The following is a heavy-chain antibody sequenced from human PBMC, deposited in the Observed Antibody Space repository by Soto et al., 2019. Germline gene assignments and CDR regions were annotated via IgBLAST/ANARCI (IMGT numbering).Heavy chain of an antibody. Sequence: VQLVESGGGVVQPGRSLRLSCAASGFTFSSYGMHWVRQAPGKGLEWVAVISYDGSNKYYADSVKGRFTISRDNSKNTLYLQMNSLRAEDTAVYYCAKGGSSGWYFWGQGTLVTVSS. CDR1: GFTFSSYG. CDR2: ISYDGSNK. CDR3: AKGGSSGWYF. J-gene: IGHJ4*02. V-gene: IGHV3-30*18. D-gene: IGHD6-19*01.